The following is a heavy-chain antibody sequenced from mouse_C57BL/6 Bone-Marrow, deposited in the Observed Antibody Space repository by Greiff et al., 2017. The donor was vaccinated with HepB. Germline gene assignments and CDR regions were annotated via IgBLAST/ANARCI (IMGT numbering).Heavy chain of an antibody. D-gene: IGHD2-4*01. CDR2: IRNKANNHAT. J-gene: IGHJ1*03. V-gene: IGHV6-6*01. CDR1: GFTFSEAW. CDR3: TRDYYDFWYFDV. Sequence: EVKLMESGGGLVQPGGSMKLSCAASGFTFSEAWMDWVRQSPEKGLEWVAEIRNKANNHATYYAESVKGRFTISRDDSKSSVYLQMNSLRAEDTGIYYCTRDYYDFWYFDVWGTGTTVTVSS.